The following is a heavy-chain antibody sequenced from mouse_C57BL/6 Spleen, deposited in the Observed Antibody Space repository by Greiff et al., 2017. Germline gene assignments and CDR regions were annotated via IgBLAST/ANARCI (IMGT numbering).Heavy chain of an antibody. J-gene: IGHJ2*01. CDR3: TRNHYYGSSYRFDY. CDR2: IYPGNSDT. Sequence: EVQLQQSGTVLARPGASVKMSCKTSGYTFTSYWMHWVKQRPGQGLEWIGAIYPGNSDTSYNQKFKGKAKLTAVTSASTAYMELSSLTNEDSAVYYCTRNHYYGSSYRFDYWGQGTTLTVSS. D-gene: IGHD1-1*01. CDR1: GYTFTSYW. V-gene: IGHV1-5*01.